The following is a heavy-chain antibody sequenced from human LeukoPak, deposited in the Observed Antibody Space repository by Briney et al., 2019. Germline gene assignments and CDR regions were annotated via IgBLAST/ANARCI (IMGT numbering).Heavy chain of an antibody. CDR1: GYTFTSYG. D-gene: IGHD5-18*01. Sequence: ASVKVSCKASGYTFTSYGISWVRQAPGQGLEWMGWISAYNGNTNYAQKLQGRVTMTTDTSTSTAYMELRSLRSDDTAVYYCARAIGYSYGPGDYGMDVWGQGTTVTVSS. V-gene: IGHV1-18*01. CDR2: ISAYNGNT. CDR3: ARAIGYSYGPGDYGMDV. J-gene: IGHJ6*02.